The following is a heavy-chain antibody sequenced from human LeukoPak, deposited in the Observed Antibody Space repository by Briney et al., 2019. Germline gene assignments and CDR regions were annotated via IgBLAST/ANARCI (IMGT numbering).Heavy chain of an antibody. CDR1: GYTFTSYY. V-gene: IGHV1-46*01. J-gene: IGHJ4*02. CDR3: ARDGSIAVAGVDY. CDR2: INPSGGST. D-gene: IGHD6-19*01. Sequence: GASVKVSCKASGYTFTSYYMHWVRQAPGQGLEWMGIINPSGGSTSYAQKFQGRVTMTRDMSTSTVYMELSSLRSEDTAAYYCARDGSIAVAGVDYWGQGTLVTVSS.